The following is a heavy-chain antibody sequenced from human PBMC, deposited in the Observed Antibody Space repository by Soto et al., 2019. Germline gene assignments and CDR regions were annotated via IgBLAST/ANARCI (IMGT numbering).Heavy chain of an antibody. J-gene: IGHJ6*02. D-gene: IGHD1-1*01. V-gene: IGHV4-34*01. CDR1: GGSLSGYY. CDR3: ARYDNKNCLYGVDV. CDR2: INHRGCS. Sequence: PSETLSLTCAVSGGSLSGYYCSWIRQSPGKGLEWIGEINHRGCSDYNPFLKSRVTISIDASKNQFSLELSSVPAAATAIYYCARYDNKNCLYGVDVWGQGTTVTVSS.